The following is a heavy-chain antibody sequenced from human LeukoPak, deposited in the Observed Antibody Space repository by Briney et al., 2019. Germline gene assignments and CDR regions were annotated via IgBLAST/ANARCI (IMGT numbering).Heavy chain of an antibody. J-gene: IGHJ6*02. D-gene: IGHD6-13*01. CDR2: IYYSGST. Sequence: PSETLSLTCTVSGGSISSYYWSWIRQPPGKGLEWIGYIYYSGSTNYNPSLKSRVTISVDTSKNQFSLKLSSVTAADTAVYYCASRIAAPTSYYYYGMDVWDQGTTVTVSS. V-gene: IGHV4-59*01. CDR1: GGSISSYY. CDR3: ASRIAAPTSYYYYGMDV.